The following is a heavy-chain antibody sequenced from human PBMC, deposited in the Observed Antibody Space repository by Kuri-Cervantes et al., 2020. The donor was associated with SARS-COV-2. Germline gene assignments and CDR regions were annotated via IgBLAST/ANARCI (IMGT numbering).Heavy chain of an antibody. D-gene: IGHD4-23*01. V-gene: IGHV4-59*12. J-gene: IGHJ4*02. CDR1: GGSISSYY. CDR2: IYYSGST. CDR3: AREEYGGNSH. Sequence: GSLRLSCTVSGGSISSYYWSWIRQPPGKGLEWIWYIYYSGSTNYNPSLKSRVTISVDTSKNQFSLKLSSVTAADTAVYYCAREEYGGNSHWGQGTLVTVSS.